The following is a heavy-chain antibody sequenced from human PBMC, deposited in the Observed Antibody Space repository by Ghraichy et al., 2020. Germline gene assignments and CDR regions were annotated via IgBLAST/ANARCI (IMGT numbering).Heavy chain of an antibody. CDR3: AKTRTWSHYDGLDV. D-gene: IGHD3/OR15-3a*01. CDR2: MSGTGGSA. J-gene: IGHJ6*02. CDR1: GFTFGSYG. V-gene: IGHV3-23*01. Sequence: GESLNISCAASGFTFGSYGMNWVRQVPGKGLEWVSGMSGTGGSAYYADSVKGRFTISRDDSRNTLYLQMNSLRIEDTAIYYCAKTRTWSHYDGLDVWGHGTTVSFSS.